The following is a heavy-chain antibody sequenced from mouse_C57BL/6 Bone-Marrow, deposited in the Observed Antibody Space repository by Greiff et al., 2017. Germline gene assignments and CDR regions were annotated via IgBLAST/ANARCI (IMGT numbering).Heavy chain of an antibody. CDR3: ARAYSNYVGFAY. V-gene: IGHV1-19*01. CDR1: GYTFTDYY. J-gene: IGHJ3*01. Sequence: EVKLVESGPVLVKPGASVKMSCKASGYTFTDYYMNWVKQSHGKSLEWIGVINPYNGGTSYNQKFKGKATLTVDKSSSTAYMELNSLTSEDSAVYYCARAYSNYVGFAYWGEGTLVTVSA. D-gene: IGHD2-5*01. CDR2: INPYNGGT.